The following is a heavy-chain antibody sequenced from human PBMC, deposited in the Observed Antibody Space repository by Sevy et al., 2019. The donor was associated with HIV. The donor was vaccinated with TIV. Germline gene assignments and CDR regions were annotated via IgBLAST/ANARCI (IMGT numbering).Heavy chain of an antibody. CDR3: AKAFTSGWNLHFDY. Sequence: GGSLRLSCAASGFTFSNYAMNWVRQAPGKGLEWVSSVTGSGGNKYYGDSAKGRFTISRDNSKNTLYLQMNSLRAEDTAVYYCAKAFTSGWNLHFDYWGQGTLVTVSS. V-gene: IGHV3-23*01. J-gene: IGHJ4*02. CDR2: VTGSGGNK. D-gene: IGHD6-19*01. CDR1: GFTFSNYA.